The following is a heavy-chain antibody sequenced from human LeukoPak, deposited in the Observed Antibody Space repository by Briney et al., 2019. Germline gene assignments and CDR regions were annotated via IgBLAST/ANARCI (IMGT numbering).Heavy chain of an antibody. CDR1: GFTFSSYT. CDR3: ARDRDTGEYYQYDPDV. CDR2: ISGSSNFI. V-gene: IGHV3-21*06. D-gene: IGHD3-16*01. J-gene: IGHJ6*04. Sequence: PGGSLRLSCAASGFTFSSYTMNWVRQAPGQGLEWVSFISGSSNFINYAGSVKGRFTISRDNAKNSLYLQMNSLRAEDTAVYYCARDRDTGEYYQYDPDVWGKGTTVTVSS.